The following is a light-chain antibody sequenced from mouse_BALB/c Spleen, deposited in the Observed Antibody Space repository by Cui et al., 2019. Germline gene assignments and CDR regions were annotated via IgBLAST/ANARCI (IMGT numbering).Light chain of an antibody. CDR3: HQCSSYPCT. J-gene: IGKJ1*01. CDR2: STS. V-gene: IGKV4-80*01. Sequence: QNDRTQSPGIMSASLGEEITLTCSASSSVNYMHWYQQKSGTSPKLLIYSTSNLASGVPSRFSGSGSGTFYSLTIGSVEAEDAADYYCHQCSSYPCTFGGGTKLEIK. CDR1: SSVNY.